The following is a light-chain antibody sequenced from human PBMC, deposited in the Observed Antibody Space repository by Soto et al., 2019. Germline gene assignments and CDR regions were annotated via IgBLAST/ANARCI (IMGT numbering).Light chain of an antibody. J-gene: IGKJ4*01. CDR2: GAS. V-gene: IGKV3-15*01. CDR3: QQYHTWPIT. Sequence: DIVMTQSPATLSVSPGERVTFSCRASQGVSRKLAWYQQKPGQAPRLLISGASTVATGIPARFSGSGSGTEFTLTISSLQSEDCAIYYCQQYHTWPITFGGGTKVEIK. CDR1: QGVSRK.